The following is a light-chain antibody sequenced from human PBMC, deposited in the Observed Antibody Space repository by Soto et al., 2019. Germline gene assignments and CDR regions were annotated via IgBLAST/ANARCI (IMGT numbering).Light chain of an antibody. CDR3: SSYAGSTPYV. CDR2: EVS. Sequence: QSVLTQPASVSGSPGQSITISCTGTSSDVGSYNLVSWYQQHPGKAPKLMIYEVSKRPSGVSNRFSGSKSGNTASLTISGLQAEDVTDYSCSSYAGSTPYVFGTGSKVPVL. CDR1: SSDVGSYNL. J-gene: IGLJ1*01. V-gene: IGLV2-23*02.